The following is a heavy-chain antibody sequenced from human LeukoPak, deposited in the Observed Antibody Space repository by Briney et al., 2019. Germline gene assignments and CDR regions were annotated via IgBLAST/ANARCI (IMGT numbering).Heavy chain of an antibody. Sequence: GVSLRLSCAASRFTFSTYSMNWVRQAPGKGLEWVSSISSGSSYIYYADSVKGRFTISRDNAKNSLYLQMNSLRAEDTAVYYCARVLAAAGTFFDYWGQGTLVTVSS. CDR2: ISSGSSYI. V-gene: IGHV3-21*01. J-gene: IGHJ4*02. CDR1: RFTFSTYS. CDR3: ARVLAAAGTFFDY. D-gene: IGHD6-13*01.